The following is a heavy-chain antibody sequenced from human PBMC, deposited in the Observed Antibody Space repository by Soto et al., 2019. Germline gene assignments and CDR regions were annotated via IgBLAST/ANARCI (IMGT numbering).Heavy chain of an antibody. CDR2: ISGSGAST. CDR1: GFTFSSYA. J-gene: IGHJ4*02. V-gene: IGHV3-23*01. D-gene: IGHD2-15*01. Sequence: EVQLLESGGGLVQPGGSLRLSCAASGFTFSSYAMSWVRQAPGKGLEWVSGISGSGASTYYADSVKGRFTISRDNSKNTLYLQMNSLIAGDTAVYYCAKGKYIVVVVGADWGQGPLVTVSS. CDR3: AKGKYIVVVVGAD.